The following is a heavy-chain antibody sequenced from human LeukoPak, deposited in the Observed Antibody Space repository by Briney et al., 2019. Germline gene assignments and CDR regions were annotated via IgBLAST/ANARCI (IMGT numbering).Heavy chain of an antibody. CDR2: IIPIFGTA. Sequence: GASVKVSCKASGGTFSSYAISWVRQAPGQGLEWMGGIIPIFGTANYAQKFQGRVTITADESTSTAYMELSSLRSDDTAVYYCARRGGKNYGDYVVYDKYMDVWGTGTTVTVSS. J-gene: IGHJ6*03. V-gene: IGHV1-69*13. CDR3: ARRGGKNYGDYVVYDKYMDV. CDR1: GGTFSSYA. D-gene: IGHD4-17*01.